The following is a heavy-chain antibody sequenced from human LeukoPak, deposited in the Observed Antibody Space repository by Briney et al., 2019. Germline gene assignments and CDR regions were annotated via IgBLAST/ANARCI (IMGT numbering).Heavy chain of an antibody. Sequence: PGGSRRLSCAASGFTFSSYWMSWVRQAPGKGLECVASIKQDGSEKYYVDSVKGRFTISRDNAKNSLYLQMNSLRAEDTAVYYCASQSSGGFFEDYWGQGTLVTVSS. CDR2: IKQDGSEK. CDR1: GFTFSSYW. CDR3: ASQSSGGFFEDY. V-gene: IGHV3-7*01. D-gene: IGHD3-3*01. J-gene: IGHJ4*02.